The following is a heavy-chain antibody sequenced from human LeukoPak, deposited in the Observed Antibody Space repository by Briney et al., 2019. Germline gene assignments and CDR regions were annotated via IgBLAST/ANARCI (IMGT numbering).Heavy chain of an antibody. Sequence: GGSLRLSCAASGFTFSSYGMHWVRQAPGKGLEWVAVIWYDGSNKYYADSVKGRFTISRDNSKNTLYLQMNSLRAEDTAVYYCAREEIVPAAGYYYYYGMDVWGQGTTVTVSS. CDR3: AREEIVPAAGYYYYYGMDV. V-gene: IGHV3-33*01. CDR2: IWYDGSNK. CDR1: GFTFSSYG. J-gene: IGHJ6*02. D-gene: IGHD2-2*01.